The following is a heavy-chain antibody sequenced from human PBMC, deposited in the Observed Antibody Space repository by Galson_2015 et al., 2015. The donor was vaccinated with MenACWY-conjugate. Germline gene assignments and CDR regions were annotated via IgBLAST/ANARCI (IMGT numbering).Heavy chain of an antibody. Sequence: SLRLSCAASGFTFSSNVMSWVRQAPGKGLEWVSVIRASGGGTYYADPVKGRFTISRDNTKNTLYLEMNNLGPEDTAVYYCAKKGSVSDFNAFDIWAQGTMVTAFS. CDR2: IRASGGGT. V-gene: IGHV3-23*01. J-gene: IGHJ3*02. CDR3: AKKGSVSDFNAFDI. D-gene: IGHD3-10*01. CDR1: GFTFSSNV.